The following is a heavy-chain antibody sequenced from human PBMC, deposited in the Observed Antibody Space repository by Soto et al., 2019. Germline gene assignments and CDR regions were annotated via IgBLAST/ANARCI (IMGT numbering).Heavy chain of an antibody. J-gene: IGHJ6*02. CDR2: IWYDGSNK. CDR3: ARSGTNWIYFDGMAV. V-gene: IGHV3-33*01. Sequence: GGSLRLSCAASGFTFSSYGMHWVRQAPGKGLEWVAVIWYDGSNKYYADSVKGRFTISRDNSKNTLYLQMNSLRAEDTAVYYCARSGTNWIYFDGMAVWGQGTTVTVSS. D-gene: IGHD1-7*01. CDR1: GFTFSSYG.